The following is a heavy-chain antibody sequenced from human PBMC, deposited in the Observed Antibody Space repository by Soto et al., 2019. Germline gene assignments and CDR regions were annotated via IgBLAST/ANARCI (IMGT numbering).Heavy chain of an antibody. CDR2: IYATGTT. D-gene: IGHD1-1*01. J-gene: IGHJ5*02. Sequence: PSETLFLTCTVSGASISGFYWSWIRKSAGKGLEWIGRIYATGTTDYNPSLKSRVMMSVDTSKKQFSLKLGSVTAADTAVYYCVRDGTKTLRDWFDPWGQGISVTVSS. V-gene: IGHV4-4*07. CDR1: GASISGFY. CDR3: VRDGTKTLRDWFDP.